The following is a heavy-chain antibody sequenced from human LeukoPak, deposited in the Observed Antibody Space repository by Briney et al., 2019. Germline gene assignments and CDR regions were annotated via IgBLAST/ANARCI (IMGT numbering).Heavy chain of an antibody. D-gene: IGHD6-13*01. J-gene: IGHJ4*02. CDR1: GFTFDDYA. CDR3: AKGTGYSSSWYAN. V-gene: IGHV3-9*01. Sequence: GGSLRLSCAASGFTFDDYAMHWVRQAPGKGLEWVSGISWNSGSIGYADSVKGRFTISRDNAKNSLYLQMNSLRAEDTALYYCAKGTGYSSSWYANWGQGTLVTVSS. CDR2: ISWNSGSI.